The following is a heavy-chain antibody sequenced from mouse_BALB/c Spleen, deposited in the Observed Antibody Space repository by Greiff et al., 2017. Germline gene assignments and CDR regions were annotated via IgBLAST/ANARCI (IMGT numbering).Heavy chain of an antibody. CDR2: IWSGGST. D-gene: IGHD2-10*02. Sequence: VQLQQSGPGLVQPSQSLYITCTVSGFSLTSYGVHWVRQSPGKGLEWLGVIWSGGSTDYNAAFISRLSISKDNSKSQVFFKMNSLQANDTAIYYCARKGYGNNYYAMDYWGQGTSVTVSS. J-gene: IGHJ4*01. CDR1: GFSLTSYG. V-gene: IGHV2-2*02. CDR3: ARKGYGNNYYAMDY.